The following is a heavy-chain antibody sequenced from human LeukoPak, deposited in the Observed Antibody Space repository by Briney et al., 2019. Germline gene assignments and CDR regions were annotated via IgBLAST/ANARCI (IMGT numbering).Heavy chain of an antibody. CDR2: ISYDGSTK. J-gene: IGHJ4*02. Sequence: GGSLRLSCTASGFTYKTYGMHWVRQAPGKGLEWVAVISYDGSTKFYGDSVQGRFTISRDNSKNTLYLQMNSLRPEDTGVYYCARDRSQYYYGSSGYGDFDYWGQGTLVTVSS. CDR1: GFTYKTYG. D-gene: IGHD3-22*01. CDR3: ARDRSQYYYGSSGYGDFDY. V-gene: IGHV3-30-3*01.